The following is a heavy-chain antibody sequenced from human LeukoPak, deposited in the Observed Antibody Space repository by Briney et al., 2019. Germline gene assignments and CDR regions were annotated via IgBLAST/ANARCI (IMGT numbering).Heavy chain of an antibody. CDR2: ISYDGSNK. D-gene: IGHD3-3*01. J-gene: IGHJ4*02. V-gene: IGHV3-30-3*01. CDR3: ARDLGGVTTYDY. Sequence: GRSLRLSCAASGFTFSSYAMHWVRQAPGKGLEWVAVISYDGSNKYYADSVKGRFTISRDNSKNTLYLQMNSLRAEDTAVYYCARDLGGVTTYDYWGQGTLVTVSS. CDR1: GFTFSSYA.